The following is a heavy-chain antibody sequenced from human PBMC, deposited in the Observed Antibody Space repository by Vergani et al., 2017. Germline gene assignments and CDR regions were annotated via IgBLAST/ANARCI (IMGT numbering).Heavy chain of an antibody. CDR3: AREYSSTSGRAFDF. Sequence: VQLVESGGGVVQPGTSLRLSCVVSGFALNRHAMYWVRQAPGKGLEWVSFVSTRTKSQSYAQSVKGRFTISRDSAKNSLYLQMDSLRAEDTAVYYCAREYSSTSGRAFDFWGQGTKVTVSS. J-gene: IGHJ3*01. V-gene: IGHV3-48*01. CDR1: GFALNRHA. D-gene: IGHD2-2*01. CDR2: VSTRTKSQ.